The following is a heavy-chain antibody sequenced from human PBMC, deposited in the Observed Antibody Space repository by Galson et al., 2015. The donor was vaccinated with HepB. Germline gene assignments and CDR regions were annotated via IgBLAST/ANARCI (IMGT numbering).Heavy chain of an antibody. J-gene: IGHJ5*02. D-gene: IGHD5-18*01. CDR3: AKHFSYGQTWFDP. V-gene: IGHV3-23*01. Sequence: SLRLSCAASGFTFSSYAMSWVRQAPGTGLEWVSAISGSGGSTYYADSVKGRFTISRDNSKNTLYLQMNSLRAEDTAVYYCAKHFSYGQTWFDPWGQGTLVTVSS. CDR1: GFTFSSYA. CDR2: ISGSGGST.